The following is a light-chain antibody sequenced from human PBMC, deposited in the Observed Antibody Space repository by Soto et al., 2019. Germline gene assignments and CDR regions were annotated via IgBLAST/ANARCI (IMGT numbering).Light chain of an antibody. CDR2: DVS. CDR1: SSDVGAFNY. Sequence: QSALTQPASVSWSPGQAITISCSGTSSDVGAFNYVSWYQQHPGKAPKLMIYDVSNRPSGVSNRFSGSKSGNTASLTISGLRAEDEADYYCNSYTSNNTYVFGTGTKVTVL. J-gene: IGLJ1*01. V-gene: IGLV2-14*03. CDR3: NSYTSNNTYV.